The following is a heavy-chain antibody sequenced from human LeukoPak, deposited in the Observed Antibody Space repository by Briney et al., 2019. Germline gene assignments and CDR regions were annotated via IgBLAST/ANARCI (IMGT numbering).Heavy chain of an antibody. V-gene: IGHV7-4-1*02. CDR2: IDTNTGNP. CDR1: GYTFTKYA. CDR3: AREGYLDS. J-gene: IGHJ4*02. Sequence: ASVKVSCKGSGYTFTKYAISWVRQAPGQGLEYMGWIDTNTGNPTYAQGFTGRFVFSLDTSVSTAYLQITSLKAEDTAVYYCAREGYLDSWGQGTLVTVSS.